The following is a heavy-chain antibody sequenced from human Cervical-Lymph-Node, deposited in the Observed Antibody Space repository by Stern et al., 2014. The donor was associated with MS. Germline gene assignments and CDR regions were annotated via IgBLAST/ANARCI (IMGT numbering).Heavy chain of an antibody. Sequence: VQLVESGPGLVKPSETLSLTCTVSGGSVSSGSYYWSWIRQPPGKGLEGIGYIYYSGSPNYNPSLKSRVTISVDTSKNQFSLKLSSVTAADTAVYYCARYSSSWYNWFDPWGQGTLVTVSS. J-gene: IGHJ5*02. CDR2: IYYSGSP. V-gene: IGHV4-61*01. CDR3: ARYSSSWYNWFDP. CDR1: GGSVSSGSYY. D-gene: IGHD6-13*01.